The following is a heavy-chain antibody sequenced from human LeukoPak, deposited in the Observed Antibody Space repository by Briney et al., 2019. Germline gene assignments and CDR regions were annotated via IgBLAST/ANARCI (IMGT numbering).Heavy chain of an antibody. CDR2: ISTNSDTV. CDR1: EFTFSSYN. D-gene: IGHD2-15*01. Sequence: GGSLRLSCAASEFTFSSYNMNWVRQAPGKGLEWVSYISTNSDTVLYADSVKGRFTISRDNSKNTLYLQMNSLRAEDTAVYYCAKDLPRCSGGSCYPAGAFDIWGQGTMVTVSS. J-gene: IGHJ3*02. V-gene: IGHV3-48*01. CDR3: AKDLPRCSGGSCYPAGAFDI.